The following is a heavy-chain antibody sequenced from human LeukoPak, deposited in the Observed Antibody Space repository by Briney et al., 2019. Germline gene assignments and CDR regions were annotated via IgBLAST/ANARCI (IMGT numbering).Heavy chain of an antibody. CDR1: SVSLTGYY. Sequence: ASETLSLTCTVSSVSLTGYYWSWIRQPPGKGLEWIAYVYATGTTNYNPSLKTRATISMDTSKSQLSLTLTSVTAADTAVYYCARVGSGGAWFDFWGQGTLVSVSS. CDR2: VYATGTT. J-gene: IGHJ4*02. D-gene: IGHD6-19*01. V-gene: IGHV4-59*01. CDR3: ARVGSGGAWFDF.